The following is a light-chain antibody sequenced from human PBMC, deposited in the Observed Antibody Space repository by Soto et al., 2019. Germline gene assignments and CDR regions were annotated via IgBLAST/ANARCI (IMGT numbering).Light chain of an antibody. J-gene: IGLJ1*01. Sequence: QSVLTQPASVSGSPGQSITISCTATSSDVGGYNYVSWYQQHPGKAPKLMIYDVSNRPSGVSNRFSGSKSGNTASLTISGLQAEDEADYYCSSYTSSSTPWVFGTGTKVTVL. CDR3: SSYTSSSTPWV. CDR1: SSDVGGYNY. V-gene: IGLV2-14*01. CDR2: DVS.